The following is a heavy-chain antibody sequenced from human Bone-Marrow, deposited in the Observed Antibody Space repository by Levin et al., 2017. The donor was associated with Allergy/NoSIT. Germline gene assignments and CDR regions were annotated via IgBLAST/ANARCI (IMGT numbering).Heavy chain of an antibody. V-gene: IGHV3-33*01. CDR1: GFTYSDYG. Sequence: GGSLRLSCAVSGFTYSDYGMHWVRQTPGKGLEWVAVIWSGESEKYYADSVKGRFTISRDNSKNTLYLQMSSLRAEDTAVYYCARDPPTRYYYYMDVWDKGTTVTVSS. J-gene: IGHJ6*03. CDR3: ARDPPTRYYYYMDV. CDR2: IWSGESEK. D-gene: IGHD1-26*01.